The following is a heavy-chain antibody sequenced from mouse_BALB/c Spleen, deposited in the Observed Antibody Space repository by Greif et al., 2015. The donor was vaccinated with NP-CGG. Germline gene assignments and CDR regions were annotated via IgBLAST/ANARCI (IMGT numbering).Heavy chain of an antibody. Sequence: VKLVESGGGLVQPGGSLKLSCAASGFTFSSYGMSWVRQTPDKRLELVATINSNGGSTYYPDSVKGRFTISRDNAKNTLYLQMSSLKSEDTAMYYCATGFAYWGRGTLVTVSA. V-gene: IGHV5-6-3*01. CDR1: GFTFSSYG. CDR3: ATGFAY. CDR2: INSNGGST. J-gene: IGHJ3*01.